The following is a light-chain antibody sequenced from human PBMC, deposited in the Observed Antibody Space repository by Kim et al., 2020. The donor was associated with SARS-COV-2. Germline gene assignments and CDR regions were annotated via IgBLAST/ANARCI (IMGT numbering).Light chain of an antibody. J-gene: IGLJ2*01. CDR3: LLYYGGALV. CDR1: TGAVTSDYN. Sequence: PGGTVTLTCASSTGAVTSDYNPNWFQQKPGQAPRALIYSTGNKHSWTAARFSGSLLGGKAALTLSGVQPEDEAEYYCLLYYGGALVFGGGTKLTVL. V-gene: IGLV7-43*01. CDR2: STG.